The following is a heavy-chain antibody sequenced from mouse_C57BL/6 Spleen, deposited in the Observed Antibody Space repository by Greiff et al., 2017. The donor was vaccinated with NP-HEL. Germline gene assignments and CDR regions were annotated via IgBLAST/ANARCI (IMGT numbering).Heavy chain of an antibody. CDR1: GFTFSSYA. Sequence: EVQRVESGGGLVKPGGSLKLSCAASGFTFSSYAMSWVRQTPEKRLEWVATISDGGSYTYYPDNVKGRITISRDNAKNNLYLQMSHLKSEDTAMYYCARDGDYYGSKEYFDVWGTGTTVTVSS. CDR2: ISDGGSYT. D-gene: IGHD1-1*01. J-gene: IGHJ1*03. CDR3: ARDGDYYGSKEYFDV. V-gene: IGHV5-4*01.